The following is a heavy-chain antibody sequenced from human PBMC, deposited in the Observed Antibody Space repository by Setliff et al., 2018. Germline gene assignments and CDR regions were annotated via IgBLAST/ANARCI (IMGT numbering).Heavy chain of an antibody. CDR3: AKAPAPYAASLLNWFDP. Sequence: GGSLRLSCAASGFTFSSYAMNWVRQAPGKGLEWVSAISGSGGNTYYADSVKGRFTISRDNSKNTLYLQMNSLRAEDTAVYYCAKAPAPYAASLLNWFDPWGQGTLVTVSS. V-gene: IGHV3-23*01. D-gene: IGHD2-2*01. CDR2: ISGSGGNT. CDR1: GFTFSSYA. J-gene: IGHJ5*02.